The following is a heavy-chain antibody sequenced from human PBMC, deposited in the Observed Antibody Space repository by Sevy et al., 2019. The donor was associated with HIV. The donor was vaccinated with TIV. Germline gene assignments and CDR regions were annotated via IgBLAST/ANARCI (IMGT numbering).Heavy chain of an antibody. CDR3: ARGQYSYGYWSEFDY. D-gene: IGHD5-18*01. Sequence: ASVKVSCKVSGYTFTSYRITWVRQAPGQGLESMGWISPHNGDTKYAQKFQGRVTMIPDTSTNTAYMELGRLGSDDTAVYYCARGQYSYGYWSEFDYWGQGTLVTVSS. V-gene: IGHV1-18*01. J-gene: IGHJ4*02. CDR1: GYTFTSYR. CDR2: ISPHNGDT.